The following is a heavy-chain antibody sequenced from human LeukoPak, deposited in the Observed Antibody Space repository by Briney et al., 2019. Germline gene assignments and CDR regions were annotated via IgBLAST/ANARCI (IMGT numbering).Heavy chain of an antibody. CDR3: ARVPSYYDSSGYETLADAFDI. CDR2: IYTSGST. D-gene: IGHD3-22*01. V-gene: IGHV4-4*07. CDR1: GGSISSYY. J-gene: IGHJ3*02. Sequence: SETLSLTCTVSGGSISSYYWTWIRQPAGKGLEWIGRIYTSGSTNYNPSLKSRVTISVDTSKNQFSLKLSSVTAADTAVYYCARVPSYYDSSGYETLADAFDIWGQGTMVTVSS.